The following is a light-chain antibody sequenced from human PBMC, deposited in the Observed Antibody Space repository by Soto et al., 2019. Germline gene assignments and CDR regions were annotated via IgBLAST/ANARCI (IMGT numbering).Light chain of an antibody. CDR3: NSYAGSNKI. V-gene: IGLV2-8*01. J-gene: IGLJ2*01. CDR1: SSDVGAYNY. CDR2: EVN. Sequence: QSALTQPPSASGSPGQSVTISCTGTSSDVGAYNYVSWYQHHPGKAPKLVIYEVNKRPSGVPARFSGSKSGNTASLTVSGLQAEDEADYYCNSYAGSNKIFGGGTKLTVL.